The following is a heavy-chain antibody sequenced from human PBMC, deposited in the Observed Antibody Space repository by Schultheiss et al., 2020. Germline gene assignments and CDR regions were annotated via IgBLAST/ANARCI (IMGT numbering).Heavy chain of an antibody. CDR3: ARELPRGGAFDI. Sequence: SETLSLTCTVSGGSVSSGSYYWSWIRQPPGKGLEWIGYIYYSGSTNYNQSLKSRVTISVDTSKNQFSLKLSSVTAADTAVYYCARELPRGGAFDIWGQGKMGTVSS. V-gene: IGHV4-61*01. D-gene: IGHD2-15*01. CDR2: IYYSGST. J-gene: IGHJ3*02. CDR1: GGSVSSGSYY.